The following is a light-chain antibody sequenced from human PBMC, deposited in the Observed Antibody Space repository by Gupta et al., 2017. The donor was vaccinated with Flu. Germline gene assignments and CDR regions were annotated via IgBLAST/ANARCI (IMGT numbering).Light chain of an antibody. CDR3: QSYDSSLSSSGV. J-gene: IGLJ3*02. CDR1: SSKIGAGYD. V-gene: IGLV1-40*01. Sequence: QSVLTQPPSESGAPGQKVTIPCNGRSSKIGAGYDVHWYQQFPGTAPKLLIYANSDRPSGVSDRFSGSKSGTSASLAITGLQAEDEADYYCQSYDSSLSSSGVFGGGTRLPVL. CDR2: ANS.